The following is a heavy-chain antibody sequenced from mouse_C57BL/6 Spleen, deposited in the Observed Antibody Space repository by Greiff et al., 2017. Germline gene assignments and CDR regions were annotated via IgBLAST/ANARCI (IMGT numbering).Heavy chain of an antibody. CDR3: ARKAYEGYFDV. CDR1: GYTFTSYW. Sequence: QVQLQQPGAELVKPGASVKLSCKASGYTFTSYWMQWVKQRPGQGLEWIGEIDPSDSYTNYNQKFKGKATLTVDTSSSTAYMPLSSLTSEDSAVYYCARKAYEGYFDVWGTGATVTASS. CDR2: IDPSDSYT. D-gene: IGHD6-5*01. J-gene: IGHJ1*03. V-gene: IGHV1-50*01.